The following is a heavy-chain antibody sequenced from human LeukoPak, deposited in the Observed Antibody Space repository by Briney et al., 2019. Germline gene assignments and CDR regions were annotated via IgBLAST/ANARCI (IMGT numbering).Heavy chain of an antibody. D-gene: IGHD2-2*03. CDR1: GFTFTSHS. Sequence: PGGSLRLSCAASGFTFTSHSMNWVRQAPGKGLEWVSSFSGVSRFIYYADSVKGRFTISRDNSKNTLYLQMNSLRAEDTAVYYCAKDDGYCSSTSCSGDAFDIWGQGTMVTVSS. J-gene: IGHJ3*02. V-gene: IGHV3-21*01. CDR3: AKDDGYCSSTSCSGDAFDI. CDR2: FSGVSRFI.